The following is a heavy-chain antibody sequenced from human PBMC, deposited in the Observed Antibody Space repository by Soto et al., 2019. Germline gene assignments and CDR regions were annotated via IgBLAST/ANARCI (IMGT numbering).Heavy chain of an antibody. D-gene: IGHD6-13*01. CDR3: AREPRIAAAGSMPVFDY. Sequence: QVQLVQSGTEVKKPGSSVKVSCKASGGTFNKYSIDWVRQAPGQGPEWVGGIIPLFATPNYAQKFQGRVTITADEVTNTVYMELSSLRSEDTAVYYCAREPRIAAAGSMPVFDYWGQGTLVTVSS. CDR1: GGTFNKYS. V-gene: IGHV1-69*01. J-gene: IGHJ4*02. CDR2: IIPLFATP.